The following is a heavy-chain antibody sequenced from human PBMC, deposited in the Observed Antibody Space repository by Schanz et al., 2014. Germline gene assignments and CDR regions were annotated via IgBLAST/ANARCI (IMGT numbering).Heavy chain of an antibody. Sequence: QVQLVQSGAEVKKPGSSVKVSCKASRSTFSSYTISWGRQARGQGLEWVGWISPYTGNTHYFDKMEGRVTMTTDTSTSTAYMELRSLRSDDTAMYYCATMWGYCTATACQILEVLDVWGQGTMVTVSS. V-gene: IGHV1-18*01. CDR2: ISPYTGNT. CDR1: RSTFSSYT. CDR3: ATMWGYCTATACQILEVLDV. J-gene: IGHJ3*01. D-gene: IGHD2-8*02.